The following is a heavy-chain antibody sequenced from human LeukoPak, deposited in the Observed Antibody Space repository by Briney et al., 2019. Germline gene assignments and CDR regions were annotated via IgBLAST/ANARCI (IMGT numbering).Heavy chain of an antibody. CDR2: ISSRSSTI. CDR1: GFTFSSNS. D-gene: IGHD6-19*01. CDR3: ARGAGSGRNHFDY. J-gene: IGHJ4*02. Sequence: PGGSLRLSCAASGFTFSSNSMNWVRQAPGKGLEWVSYISSRSSTIYYAGPVKSRFTISRDNATNSLYLQMNSLRAEDTAVYYCARGAGSGRNHFDYWGQGTLVTVSS. V-gene: IGHV3-48*01.